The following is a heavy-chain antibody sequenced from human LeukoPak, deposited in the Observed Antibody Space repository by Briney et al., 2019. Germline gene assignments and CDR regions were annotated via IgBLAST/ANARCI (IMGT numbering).Heavy chain of an antibody. CDR1: GYSFTAYY. CDR2: INPQSGGT. J-gene: IGHJ5*02. V-gene: IGHV1-2*02. D-gene: IGHD1-14*01. Sequence: EASVKVSCKASGYSFTAYYMHWVRQAPGEGLEWMGWINPQSGGTHYAQNLQGRVTLTTDTSTSTAYMELRSLTSDDTAVYYCARDVWYRFDPWGQGTLVTVSS. CDR3: ARDVWYRFDP.